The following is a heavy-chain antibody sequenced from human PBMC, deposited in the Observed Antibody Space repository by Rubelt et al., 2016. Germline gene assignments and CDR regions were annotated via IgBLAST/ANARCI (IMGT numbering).Heavy chain of an antibody. CDR3: TTDQVRYAGNQINYYYFDL. V-gene: IGHV3-21*03. CDR2: ISSSSSYI. Sequence: RKGLEWVSSISSSSSYIYYADSVKGRFTISRDNAKNSLYLQMNSLKTEDTAVYYCTTDQVRYAGNQINYYYFDLWGRGTLVTVSS. D-gene: IGHD4-23*01. J-gene: IGHJ2*01.